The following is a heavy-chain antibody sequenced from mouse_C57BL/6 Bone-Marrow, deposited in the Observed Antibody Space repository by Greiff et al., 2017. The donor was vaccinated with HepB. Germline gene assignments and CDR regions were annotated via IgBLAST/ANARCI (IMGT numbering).Heavy chain of an antibody. J-gene: IGHJ1*03. D-gene: IGHD1-1*01. V-gene: IGHV1-52*01. CDR1: GYTFTSYW. CDR2: IGPSDGET. Sequence: QVQLLQPGAELVRPGSSVKLSCKASGYTFTSYWMHWVKQRPIQGLEWIGNIGPSDGETHYNQKFKDKATLTVDKSSSTAYMQLSSLTSEDSAVYSCDRTESIYYDGSSSDRDFAVWGTGTTVTVSS. CDR3: DRTESIYYDGSSSDRDFAV.